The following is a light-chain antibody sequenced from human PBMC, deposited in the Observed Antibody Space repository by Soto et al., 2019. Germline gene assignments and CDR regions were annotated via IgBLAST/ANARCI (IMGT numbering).Light chain of an antibody. CDR3: HQYNSYWT. J-gene: IGKJ1*01. CDR2: DAS. V-gene: IGKV1-5*01. CDR1: QSVSGW. Sequence: DIQMTQSPSTLSASVGDSVTITCRASQSVSGWLAWYQQKPGKAPKLLIYDASSLQSGVPSRFSGSGSGTEFTLTINRLKPDDFATYYCHQYNSYWTFGKGTKVVIK.